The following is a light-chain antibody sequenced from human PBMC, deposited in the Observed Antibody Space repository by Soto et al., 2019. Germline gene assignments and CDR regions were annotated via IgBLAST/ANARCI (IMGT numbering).Light chain of an antibody. CDR3: LQTIRLPYT. Sequence: DIVMTPTPLSLSVTPGQPASISCKSSQTLLRSDGKNYMYWYLQKPGQPPQLLISEVSNRFSGVPDKFSGSGSGTDFTLKISRVEAEDVGVYYCLQTIRLPYTFGQGTTLEIK. CDR1: QTLLRSDGKNY. V-gene: IGKV2D-29*01. CDR2: EVS. J-gene: IGKJ2*01.